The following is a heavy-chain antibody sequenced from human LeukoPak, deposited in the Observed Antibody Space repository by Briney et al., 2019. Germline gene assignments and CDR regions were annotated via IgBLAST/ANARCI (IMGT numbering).Heavy chain of an antibody. CDR2: IKPDGSEK. Sequence: TGGSLRLSCAASGFTFSSYGMSWVRQAPGKGLQWVVNIKPDGSEKYYVDSVKGRFTISRDNAKNSVDLQMNSLRVEDTAVYYCARGQSWAFDFWGQGTLVTVSS. CDR1: GFTFSSYG. J-gene: IGHJ4*02. CDR3: ARGQSWAFDF. V-gene: IGHV3-7*05. D-gene: IGHD1-26*01.